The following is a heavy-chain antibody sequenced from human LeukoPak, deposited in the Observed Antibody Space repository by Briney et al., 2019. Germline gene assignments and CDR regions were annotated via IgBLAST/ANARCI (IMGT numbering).Heavy chain of an antibody. Sequence: PGGSLRLSCAASGFTFSSYAMSWVRQAPGKGLEWVSVISGSGGSTYSADSVKGRFTISRDNSKNTLYLQMNSLRAEDTAVYYCARAADYYDSSGYWGFDYWGQGTLVTVSS. D-gene: IGHD3-22*01. CDR3: ARAADYYDSSGYWGFDY. V-gene: IGHV3-23*01. CDR1: GFTFSSYA. CDR2: ISGSGGST. J-gene: IGHJ4*02.